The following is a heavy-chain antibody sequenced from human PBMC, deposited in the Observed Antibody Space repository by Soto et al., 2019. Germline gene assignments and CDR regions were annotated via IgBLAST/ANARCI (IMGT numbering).Heavy chain of an antibody. CDR2: ISAYNGNT. J-gene: IGHJ4*02. CDR1: GYAFTSYG. D-gene: IGHD1-26*01. V-gene: IGHV1-18*01. Sequence: QVQLVQSGAEVNKPRASVKVSCKASGYAFTSYGISWVRQAPGQGLEWMGWISAYNGNTKYAQKLQGRVTMTTDTSTSTAYMELRSLRSDDTAVYYCARDLGGSYYAPVDYWGQGTLVTVSS. CDR3: ARDLGGSYYAPVDY.